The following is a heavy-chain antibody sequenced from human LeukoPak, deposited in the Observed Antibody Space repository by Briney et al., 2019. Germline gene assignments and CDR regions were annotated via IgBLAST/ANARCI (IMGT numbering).Heavy chain of an antibody. J-gene: IGHJ6*03. V-gene: IGHV3-23*01. Sequence: GGSLRLSCAASGFTFSSYAMSWVRQAPGKGLEWVSAISGSGGSTYYADSVKGRFTISRDNSKNTLYLQMNSLRAEDTAVYYCASPYDILTGYLYYMDVWGKGTTVSVSS. CDR2: ISGSGGST. D-gene: IGHD3-9*01. CDR3: ASPYDILTGYLYYMDV. CDR1: GFTFSSYA.